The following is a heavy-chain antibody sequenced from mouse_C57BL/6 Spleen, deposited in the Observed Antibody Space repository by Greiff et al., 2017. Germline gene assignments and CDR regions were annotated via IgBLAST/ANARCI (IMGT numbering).Heavy chain of an antibody. CDR1: GYSITSGYY. CDR3: ARDRAYYYGSSYVGYFDV. J-gene: IGHJ1*03. V-gene: IGHV3-6*01. Sequence: EVQLQQSGPGLVKPSQSLSLTCSVTGYSITSGYYWNWIRQFPGNKLEWMGYISYDGSNNYNPSLKNRISITRDTSKNQFFLKLNSVTTEDTATYYCARDRAYYYGSSYVGYFDVWGTGTTVTVSS. CDR2: ISYDGSN. D-gene: IGHD1-1*01.